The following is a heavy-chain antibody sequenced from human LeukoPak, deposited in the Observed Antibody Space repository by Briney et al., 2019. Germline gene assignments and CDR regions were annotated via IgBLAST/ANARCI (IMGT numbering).Heavy chain of an antibody. D-gene: IGHD3-10*01. CDR1: GDTFSSYA. CDR3: ASRSGSHYYYMDV. Sequence: ASVKVSCKASGDTFSSYAINWVRQAPGQGLEWMGGITPIFGTANYARKFQGRVTITADKSTSTAYMELSSLRSEDTAVYYCASRSGSHYYYMDVWGKGTTVTVSS. V-gene: IGHV1-69*06. CDR2: ITPIFGTA. J-gene: IGHJ6*03.